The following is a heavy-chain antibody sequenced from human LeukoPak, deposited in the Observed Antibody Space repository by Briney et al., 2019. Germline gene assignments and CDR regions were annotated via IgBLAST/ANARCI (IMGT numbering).Heavy chain of an antibody. CDR3: ARLDYDILTGYYTYFDY. D-gene: IGHD3-9*01. CDR1: GYSFTSYW. J-gene: IGHJ4*02. CDR2: IYPGDSDT. Sequence: GESLKISCKGSGYSFTSYWIGWVRQMPGKGLEWMGIIYPGDSDTRYSPSFQGQVTISADKSISTAYLQWSSLKASDTAMYYCARLDYDILTGYYTYFDYWGQGTLVIVSS. V-gene: IGHV5-51*01.